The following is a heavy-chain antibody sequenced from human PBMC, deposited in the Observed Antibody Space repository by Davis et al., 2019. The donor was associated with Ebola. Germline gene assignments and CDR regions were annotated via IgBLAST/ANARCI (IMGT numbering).Heavy chain of an antibody. CDR3: ARGHNYAHEY. V-gene: IGHV1-2*06. CDR2: VILKSGAT. J-gene: IGHJ4*02. CDR1: GYTFTDYN. Sequence: ASVKVSCKASGYTFTDYNIHWMRQAPGQGLEWLGRVILKSGATNYAQKFQGRVTMTRDTSTSKVYMELSRLRYDDTADYYCARGHNYAHEYWGQGTLVTVSS. D-gene: IGHD4-11*01.